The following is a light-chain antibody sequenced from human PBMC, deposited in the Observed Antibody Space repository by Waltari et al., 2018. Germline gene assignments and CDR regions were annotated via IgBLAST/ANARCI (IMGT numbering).Light chain of an antibody. CDR3: QQTYNTPPIS. CDR2: AAS. J-gene: IGKJ5*01. CDR1: QNISKL. Sequence: DIQLNQSPSSLSASVGDSVTFTCRASQNISKLLNWYQQKPGKAPKLLIYAASTLKGGVPLRFSGSGSGTAFTLTITDLQAEDSSTYFCQQTYNTPPISFGHGARLFIK. V-gene: IGKV1-39*01.